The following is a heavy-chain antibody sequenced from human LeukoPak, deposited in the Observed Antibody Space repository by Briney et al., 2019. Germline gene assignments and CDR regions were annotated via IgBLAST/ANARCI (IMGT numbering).Heavy chain of an antibody. D-gene: IGHD3-3*01. Sequence: GGSLRLSCAASGFTFNTHGMHWVRQAPGKGLEWLAAIWFNGSVKHYSDAVKGRFTISRDNSLNTLYLQMNSLRVEDTAIYYCAKDTAIQFLEPAFWGQGTLVTVSS. V-gene: IGHV3-33*06. CDR2: IWFNGSVK. J-gene: IGHJ4*02. CDR3: AKDTAIQFLEPAF. CDR1: GFTFNTHG.